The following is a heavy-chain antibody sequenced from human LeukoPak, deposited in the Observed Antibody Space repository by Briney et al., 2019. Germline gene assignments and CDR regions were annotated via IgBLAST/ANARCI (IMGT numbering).Heavy chain of an antibody. CDR2: IYYSGST. D-gene: IGHD3-22*01. CDR1: GGSISSYY. V-gene: IGHV4-59*08. CDR3: ARMYDSSGYYYPFDY. Sequence: SETLSLTCTVSGGSISSYYWSWIRQPPGKGLEWIGYIYYSGSTNYNPSLKSRVTISVDTSKNHFSLKLSSVAAADTAVYYCARMYDSSGYYYPFDYWGQGTLVTVSS. J-gene: IGHJ4*02.